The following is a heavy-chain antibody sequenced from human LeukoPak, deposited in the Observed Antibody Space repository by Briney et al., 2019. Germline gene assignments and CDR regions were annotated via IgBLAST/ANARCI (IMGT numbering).Heavy chain of an antibody. Sequence: PGGSLGLSCAASGFTFSTYWMSWVRQAPGKGLEWVANIKQDGSEKYYVDSVKGRFTISRDNAKNSLSLQMNSLRTEDTAVYYCARRQFNWGSAFDIWGQGTMVTVSS. J-gene: IGHJ3*02. CDR2: IKQDGSEK. V-gene: IGHV3-7*01. CDR1: GFTFSTYW. D-gene: IGHD7-27*01. CDR3: ARRQFNWGSAFDI.